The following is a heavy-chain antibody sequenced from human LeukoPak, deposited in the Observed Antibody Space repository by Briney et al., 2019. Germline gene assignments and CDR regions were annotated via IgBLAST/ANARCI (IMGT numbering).Heavy chain of an antibody. CDR3: ARARASLNDY. J-gene: IGHJ4*02. V-gene: IGHV4-34*01. CDR1: GGSFSGYY. Sequence: ASETLSLTCAVYGGSFSGYYWSWIRQPPGKAVEWIGEINHSGSTSYNPSLKSRVTISVDTSKNQFSLKLSSVTAADTAVYYCARARASLNDYWGQGTLVTVSS. CDR2: INHSGST. D-gene: IGHD1-26*01.